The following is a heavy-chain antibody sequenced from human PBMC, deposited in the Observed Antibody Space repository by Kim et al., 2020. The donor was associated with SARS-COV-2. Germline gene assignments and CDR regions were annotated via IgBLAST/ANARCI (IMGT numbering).Heavy chain of an antibody. CDR1: GFTFSSYG. Sequence: GGSLRLSCAASGFTFSSYGMHWVRQAPGKGLEWVAVISYDGSNKYYADSVKGRFTISRDNSKNTLYLQMNSLRAEDTAVYYCAKELMWTGTGGGDYWGQGTLVTVSS. CDR2: ISYDGSNK. J-gene: IGHJ4*02. V-gene: IGHV3-30*18. D-gene: IGHD1-7*01. CDR3: AKELMWTGTGGGDY.